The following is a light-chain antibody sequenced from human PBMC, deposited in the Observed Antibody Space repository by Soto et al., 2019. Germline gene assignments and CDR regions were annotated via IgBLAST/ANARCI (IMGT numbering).Light chain of an antibody. CDR2: GAS. CDR1: QSVSSN. CDR3: QQYNQWSIT. J-gene: IGKJ5*01. Sequence: EIVMTHSPATLSVSPGERATLSCRASQSVSSNLAWYQQKPGQAPRLLIYGASTRATGIPARFSGSGSGTEFTLTISSPQSEDLAVYYCQQYNQWSITFGPGTRLEIK. V-gene: IGKV3-15*01.